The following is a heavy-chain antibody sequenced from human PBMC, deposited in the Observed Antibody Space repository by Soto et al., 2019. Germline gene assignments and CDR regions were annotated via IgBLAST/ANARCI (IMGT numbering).Heavy chain of an antibody. D-gene: IGHD1-1*01. CDR1: GGSVNSGNYY. V-gene: IGHV4-34*01. Sequence: QVQLQQWGAGLLKPSETLSLTCAVYGGSVNSGNYYWSWIRQPPGKGLEWIGERSHSGGTHFNTSLKSRVTISVDTSKNQFSLKMSSVTAADTALYYCARVERGTATTVVDAFDIWGPGTLVTVSS. CDR2: RSHSGGT. CDR3: ARVERGTATTVVDAFDI. J-gene: IGHJ3*02.